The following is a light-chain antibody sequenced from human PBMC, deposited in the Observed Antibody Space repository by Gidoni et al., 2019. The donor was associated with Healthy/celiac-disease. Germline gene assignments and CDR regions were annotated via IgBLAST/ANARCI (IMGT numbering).Light chain of an antibody. J-gene: IGLJ3*02. Sequence: NFMLTQPHSVSESPGNTVTISCTGSSGRIASNFVQWFQQRPGSAPTTVIYEDAQRPSGVPDRFSGSIDSSSNSASLTISGLKTEDEADYYCQSYDSNSHWVFGGGTKLTVL. CDR2: EDA. CDR1: SGRIASNF. V-gene: IGLV6-57*02. CDR3: QSYDSNSHWV.